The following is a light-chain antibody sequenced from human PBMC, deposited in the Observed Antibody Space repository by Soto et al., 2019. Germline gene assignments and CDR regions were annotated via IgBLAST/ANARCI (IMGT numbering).Light chain of an antibody. CDR1: QSVSNNY. CDR2: GAS. V-gene: IGKV3D-20*02. CDR3: QQRSNWPRT. Sequence: EIVFTQSPGTLSLSPGERATLSCRASQSVSNNYLAWYQQKPGQAPRLLIYGASNRATGIPDRFSGSGSGTDFTLTINRLEPEDFAVYDCQQRSNWPRTCCQGTKVEIK. J-gene: IGKJ1*01.